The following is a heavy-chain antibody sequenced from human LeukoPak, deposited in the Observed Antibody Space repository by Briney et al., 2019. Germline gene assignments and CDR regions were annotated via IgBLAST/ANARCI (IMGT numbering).Heavy chain of an antibody. Sequence: GSVKVSCKASGYTSTSYGISGVRQAPGQGLEWMGWIIVFNVITNYAQKLQGRVTMTTDTSTSTAYMEPRSLRSDDTAVYYCARDSSGYPDYWGQRTLVTVSS. D-gene: IGHD3-22*01. CDR3: ARDSSGYPDY. J-gene: IGHJ4*02. V-gene: IGHV1-18*01. CDR2: IIVFNVIT. CDR1: GYTSTSYG.